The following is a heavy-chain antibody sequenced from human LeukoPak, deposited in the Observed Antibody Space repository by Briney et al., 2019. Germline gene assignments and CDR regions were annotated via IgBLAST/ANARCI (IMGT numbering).Heavy chain of an antibody. V-gene: IGHV3-33*06. CDR1: VFTFSSYG. CDR3: AKDRWVAGTVCFDY. Sequence: GGSLRLSCAASVFTFSSYGMHWVRQAPGKGLEWVAVIWYDGSNKYYADSVKGRFTISRDNSKNTLYLQMNSLRAEDTAVYYCAKDRWVAGTVCFDYWGQGTLVTVSS. J-gene: IGHJ4*02. D-gene: IGHD6-19*01. CDR2: IWYDGSNK.